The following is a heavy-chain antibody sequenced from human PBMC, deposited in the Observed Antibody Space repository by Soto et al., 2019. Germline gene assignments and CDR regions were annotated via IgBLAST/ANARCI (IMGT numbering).Heavy chain of an antibody. CDR2: ISYDGSNK. J-gene: IGHJ3*02. CDR3: AKPLPNVGDCSICETDAFDI. CDR1: GFTFSSYG. V-gene: IGHV3-30*18. Sequence: GGSLRLSCAASGFTFSSYGMHWVRQAPGKGLEWVAVISYDGSNKYYADSVKGRFTISRDNSKNTLYLQMNSLRAEDTAVYYCAKPLPNVGDCSICETDAFDIWGQGTMVTVSS. D-gene: IGHD2-21*02.